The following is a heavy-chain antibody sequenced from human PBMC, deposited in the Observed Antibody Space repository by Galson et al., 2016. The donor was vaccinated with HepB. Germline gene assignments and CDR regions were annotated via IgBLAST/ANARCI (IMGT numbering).Heavy chain of an antibody. CDR1: GYTFPDYG. CDR2: ISVKNGNT. CDR3: ARDRAYTWPEVHMFYDYGMTS. V-gene: IGHV1-18*04. J-gene: IGHJ6*02. Sequence: SVKVSCKASGYTFPDYGVTWVRQAPGQGLEWMGWISVKNGNTKYTQKLQGRVTMTTDTSTSTAYMELRSLRSDDTAIYYCARDRAYTWPEVHMFYDYGMTSGAKGPRSPSP. D-gene: IGHD1-1*01.